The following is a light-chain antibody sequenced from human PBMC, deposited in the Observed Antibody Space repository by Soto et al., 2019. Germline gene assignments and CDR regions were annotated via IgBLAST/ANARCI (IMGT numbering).Light chain of an antibody. J-gene: IGKJ3*01. CDR3: QQYNNWSLFT. CDR2: GAS. CDR1: QSVSRN. Sequence: EIVMTQSPATLSVSPGERATLSCRASQSVSRNLAWYQQKPVQAPRLLIYGASTRATGIPAWFSGSGSGTEFTLTISSLQSEDFAVFYCQQYNNWSLFTFGPGTKVDIK. V-gene: IGKV3-15*01.